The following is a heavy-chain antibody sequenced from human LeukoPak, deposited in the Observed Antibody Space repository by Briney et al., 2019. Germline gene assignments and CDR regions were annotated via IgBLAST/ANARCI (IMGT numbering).Heavy chain of an antibody. CDR3: ARDRAPGSGSYDAFDI. D-gene: IGHD3-10*01. J-gene: IGHJ3*02. CDR2: ISSSSSYI. V-gene: IGHV3-21*01. Sequence: PGGSLRLSCAASGFTFSSYSMNWVRQAPGKGLEWVSSISSSSSYIYYADSVKGRFTISRDNAKNSLYLQMNSLRAEDTAVYYCARDRAPGSGSYDAFDIRGQGTMVTVSS. CDR1: GFTFSSYS.